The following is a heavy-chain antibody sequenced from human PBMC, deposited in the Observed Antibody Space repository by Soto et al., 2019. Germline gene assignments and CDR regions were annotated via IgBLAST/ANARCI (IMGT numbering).Heavy chain of an antibody. V-gene: IGHV3-66*01. Sequence: EVQLVESGGGLVQPGGSLRLSCAASGFTVSSNYMSWVRQAPGKGLEWVSVIYSGGSTYYADSVKCRFTISRDNSKNTLYLQMNSLRAEDTAVYYCARDWGMVRGVPLWGQGTLVTVSS. J-gene: IGHJ1*01. CDR2: IYSGGST. CDR1: GFTVSSNY. D-gene: IGHD3-10*01. CDR3: ARDWGMVRGVPL.